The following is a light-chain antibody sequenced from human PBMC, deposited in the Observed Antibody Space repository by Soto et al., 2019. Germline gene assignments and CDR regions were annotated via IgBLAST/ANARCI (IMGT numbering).Light chain of an antibody. V-gene: IGKV3-20*01. Sequence: EIVLTQSPGTLSLSPGERATLSCRASLSVSSSYLAWYQQKRGQAPRLLIYGASSRDTGIPDRFNGSGSGTDITLPISRLEPEDCAVYYCEQYGSSSLTFGGGTKVEIK. J-gene: IGKJ4*01. CDR1: LSVSSSY. CDR3: EQYGSSSLT. CDR2: GAS.